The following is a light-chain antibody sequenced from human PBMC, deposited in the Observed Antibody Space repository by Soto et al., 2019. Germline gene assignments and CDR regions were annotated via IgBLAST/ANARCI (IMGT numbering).Light chain of an antibody. Sequence: EIVLTQSPGTLSLSPGERATLSCRASQSVSSSYLAWYQQKPGQAPRLLIYGASSRATGIPARFSGSGSGTDLMFPISSMETEDFAGYYGQQYRSSPITFGQGTRLEIK. CDR3: QQYRSSPIT. V-gene: IGKV3-20*01. CDR2: GAS. CDR1: QSVSSSY. J-gene: IGKJ5*01.